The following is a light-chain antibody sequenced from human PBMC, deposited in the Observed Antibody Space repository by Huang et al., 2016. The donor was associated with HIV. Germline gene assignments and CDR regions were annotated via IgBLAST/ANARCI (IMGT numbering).Light chain of an antibody. J-gene: IGKJ4*01. CDR3: QQRSDWPLT. V-gene: IGKV3-11*01. Sequence: EIVLTQSPVTLSLSPGKRVTLSCRASQDIGTYLAWYQQKPGQAPRLLIFDSSNRAAGVPARFRGSGSGTDFTLTINSLEPEDFAIYYCQQRSDWPLTFGGGTKVETK. CDR1: QDIGTY. CDR2: DSS.